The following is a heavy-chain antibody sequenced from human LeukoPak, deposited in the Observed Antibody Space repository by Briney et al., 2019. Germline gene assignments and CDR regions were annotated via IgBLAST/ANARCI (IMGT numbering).Heavy chain of an antibody. V-gene: IGHV3-33*06. Sequence: QPGGSLRLSCAASGFTFSNYGMHWVRQAPGKGLEWVALTWNDGINKYYAESVKGRFTISRDNSKNTLYLQMNSLRAEDTAVYYCAKDRGHCSTNTCFTGFDSWGQGTLVTVSS. CDR3: AKDRGHCSTNTCFTGFDS. CDR2: TWNDGINK. D-gene: IGHD2-2*02. CDR1: GFTFSNYG. J-gene: IGHJ4*02.